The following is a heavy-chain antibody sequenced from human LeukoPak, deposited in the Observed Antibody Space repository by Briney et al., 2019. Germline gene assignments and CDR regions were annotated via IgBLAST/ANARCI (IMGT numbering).Heavy chain of an antibody. Sequence: GGSLRLSCAASRFTFDDYAMHWVRQAPGKGLEWVSLISWDGGSTYYADSVKGRFTFSRDNSKNSLYLQMNSLRAEDTALYYCAKASGTYLYYFDYWGQGTLVTVSS. D-gene: IGHD1-26*01. V-gene: IGHV3-43D*03. J-gene: IGHJ4*02. CDR1: RFTFDDYA. CDR2: ISWDGGST. CDR3: AKASGTYLYYFDY.